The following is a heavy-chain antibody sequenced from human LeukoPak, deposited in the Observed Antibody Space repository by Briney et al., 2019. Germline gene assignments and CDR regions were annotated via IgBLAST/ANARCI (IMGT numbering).Heavy chain of an antibody. CDR3: ARVNSGYDYFDY. Sequence: PSETLSLTCTVSGGSISSYYWSWIRQPLGKGLEWIGYIYYSGSTNYNPSLKSRVTISVDTSKNQFSLKLSSVTAADTAVYYCARVNSGYDYFDYWGQGTLVTVSS. CDR1: GGSISSYY. CDR2: IYYSGST. V-gene: IGHV4-59*01. D-gene: IGHD5-12*01. J-gene: IGHJ4*02.